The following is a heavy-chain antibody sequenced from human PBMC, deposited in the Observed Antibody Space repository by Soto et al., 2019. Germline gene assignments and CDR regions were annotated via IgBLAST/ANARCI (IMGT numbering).Heavy chain of an antibody. J-gene: IGHJ6*02. CDR1: GGTFSSYA. CDR2: IIPISDTT. Sequence: QVQLVQSGAEVKKPGSSVKVSCKASGGTFSSYAISWVRQAPGQGLEWMGGIIPISDTTNYAQKFQRRVTITADESTSTAYMELSSLISEDTAVYYCARSQGSSTSLEIYYYYYYGMDAWGQGTTVTVSS. V-gene: IGHV1-69*01. D-gene: IGHD2-2*01. CDR3: ARSQGSSTSLEIYYYYYYGMDA.